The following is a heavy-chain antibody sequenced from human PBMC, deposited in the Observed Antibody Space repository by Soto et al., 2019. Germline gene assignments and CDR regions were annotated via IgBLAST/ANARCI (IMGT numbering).Heavy chain of an antibody. J-gene: IGHJ5*02. CDR2: VSPRSGGT. D-gene: IGHD2-21*01. CDR3: TKKARGPFAFDP. CDR1: GYTFIDYY. V-gene: IGHV1-2*02. Sequence: GASVKVSCKASGYTFIDYYIHWVRQAPGQGLEWMGWVSPRSGGTNYAQKFQGRVTITSDTSIATVYMELTSLTSDDTAVYFCTKKARGPFAFDPWGQGTRVTVSS.